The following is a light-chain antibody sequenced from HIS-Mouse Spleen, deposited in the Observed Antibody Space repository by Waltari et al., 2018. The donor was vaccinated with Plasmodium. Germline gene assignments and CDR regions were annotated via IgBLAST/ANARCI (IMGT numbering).Light chain of an antibody. CDR3: CSYAGSYTWV. CDR2: VFR. Sequence: QSALTQPRSVSGSPGHSVTISCPGTSSDVGGYHYVYWYQQPPGKAPKLMIYVFRKRPSGVPDRFSGSKSGNTASLTISGLQAEDEADYYCCSYAGSYTWVFGGGTKLTVL. CDR1: SSDVGGYHY. J-gene: IGLJ3*02. V-gene: IGLV2-11*01.